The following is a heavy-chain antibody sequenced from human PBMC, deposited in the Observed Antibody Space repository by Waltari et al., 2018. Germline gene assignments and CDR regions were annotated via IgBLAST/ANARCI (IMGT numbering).Heavy chain of an antibody. Sequence: QVQLQQWGAGLLKPSETLSLTCAVYGGSFSGYYWSWIRQPPGKGLEWIGEINHRGSTNCNPSLKSRVTISVETAKNQFSLKLSSGTAADTAVYYCARGSVVPAAIDYYYYGMDVWGQGTTVTVSS. CDR1: GGSFSGYY. CDR2: INHRGST. D-gene: IGHD2-2*02. CDR3: ARGSVVPAAIDYYYYGMDV. V-gene: IGHV4-34*01. J-gene: IGHJ6*02.